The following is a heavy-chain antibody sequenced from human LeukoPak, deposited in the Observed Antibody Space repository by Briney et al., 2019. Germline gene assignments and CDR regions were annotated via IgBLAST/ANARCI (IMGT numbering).Heavy chain of an antibody. CDR1: GFTFSGSA. CDR2: IRSKANSYAT. V-gene: IGHV3-73*01. J-gene: IGHJ5*02. CDR3: TRRESEKAGYH. Sequence: GGSLKLSCAASGFTFSGSAMHWVRQASGKGLEWVGRIRSKANSYATAYAASVKGRFTISRDDSKNTGYLQMNSLKTEDTAVYYCTRRESEKAGYHWGQGTLVTVSS.